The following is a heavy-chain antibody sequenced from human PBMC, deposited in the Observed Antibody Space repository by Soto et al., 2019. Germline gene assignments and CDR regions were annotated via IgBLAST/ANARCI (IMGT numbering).Heavy chain of an antibody. J-gene: IGHJ6*02. CDR3: ARVPIAARSKRAYYGMDV. D-gene: IGHD6-6*01. CDR2: IKQDGSEK. Sequence: EVQLVESGGGLVQPGGSLRLSCAASGFTFSSYWMSWVRQAPGKGLEWVANIKQDGSEKYYVDSVKGRFTISRDNAKNSLYLQMNSSRAEDTAGYYCARVPIAARSKRAYYGMDVWGQGTTVTVSS. V-gene: IGHV3-7*01. CDR1: GFTFSSYW.